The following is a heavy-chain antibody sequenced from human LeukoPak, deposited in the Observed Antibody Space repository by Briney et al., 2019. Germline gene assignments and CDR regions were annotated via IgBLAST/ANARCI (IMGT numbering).Heavy chain of an antibody. CDR3: ARGSGRNPI. Sequence: SETLSLTCTVSGGSMRGYFWSWIRQRPGERLEWIGYVNSSGSTSYNPSLKNRVTISLDTSKNQFSLQLNFVTAGDTATYYCARGSGRNPIWGQGTLVTVSP. CDR1: GGSMRGYF. J-gene: IGHJ3*02. V-gene: IGHV4-59*13. D-gene: IGHD1-14*01. CDR2: VNSSGST.